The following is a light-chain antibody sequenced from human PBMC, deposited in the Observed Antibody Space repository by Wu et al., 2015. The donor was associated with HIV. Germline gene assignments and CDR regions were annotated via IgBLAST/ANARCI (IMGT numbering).Light chain of an antibody. J-gene: IGKJ4*01. Sequence: EIVMTQSPATLSVSPGERATLSCRASQSVSTNLVWYQQKPGQAPRLLIYGGSTRATGIPARFSGSGSGTEFTLTISRLEPEDFAVYYCQQYGSSPTTFGGGTKVEIK. V-gene: IGKV3-15*01. CDR1: QSVSTN. CDR2: GGS. CDR3: QQYGSSPTT.